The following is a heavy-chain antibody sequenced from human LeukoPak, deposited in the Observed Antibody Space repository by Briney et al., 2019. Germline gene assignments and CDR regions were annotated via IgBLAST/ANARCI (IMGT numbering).Heavy chain of an antibody. CDR3: SGHGSSSY. J-gene: IGHJ4*02. V-gene: IGHV3-23*01. Sequence: GGSLRLSCEASGFTFSSYAMSWVRQAPGEGLEWVSSISDSSDNTYYADSVKGRFITSRDNSKNTLYLQMNSLRADDTALYYASGHGSSSYWGQGTLVTVSS. CDR1: GFTFSSYA. CDR2: ISDSSDNT. D-gene: IGHD6-13*01.